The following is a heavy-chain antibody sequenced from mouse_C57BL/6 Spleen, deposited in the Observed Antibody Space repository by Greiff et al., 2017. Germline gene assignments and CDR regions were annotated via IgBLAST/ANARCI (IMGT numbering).Heavy chain of an antibody. CDR1: GFTFSSYA. J-gene: IGHJ4*01. CDR3: TSIYYGYAHYYAMDY. CDR2: ISSGGDYI. D-gene: IGHD2-2*01. V-gene: IGHV5-9-1*02. Sequence: DVHLVESGEGLVKPGGSLKLSCAASGFTFSSYAMSWVRQTPEKRLEWVAYISSGGDYIYYADTVKGRFTISRDNARNTLYLQMSSLKSEDTAMYYCTSIYYGYAHYYAMDYWGQGTSVTVSS.